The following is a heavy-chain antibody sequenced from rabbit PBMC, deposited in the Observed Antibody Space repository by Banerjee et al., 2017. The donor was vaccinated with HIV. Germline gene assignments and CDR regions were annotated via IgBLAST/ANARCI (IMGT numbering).Heavy chain of an antibody. CDR3: ARPHTYGYAGYAYATNDL. CDR1: GFSFSSSYY. Sequence: QSLEESGGDLVKPGASLTLTCTASGFSFSSSYYMCWVRQAPGKGLEWIACIYAGSSGSTYYASWAKGRFTISKTSSTTVTLQMTSLTAADTATYFCARPHTYGYAGYAYATNDLWGPGTLVTVS. V-gene: IGHV1S40*01. J-gene: IGHJ4*01. CDR2: IYAGSSGST. D-gene: IGHD6-1*01.